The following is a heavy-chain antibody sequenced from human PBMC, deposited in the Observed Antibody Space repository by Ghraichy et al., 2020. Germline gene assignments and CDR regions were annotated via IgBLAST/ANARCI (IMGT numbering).Heavy chain of an antibody. CDR1: GFTFSDHY. CDR2: IRNKANSYTT. D-gene: IGHD1-26*01. CDR3: ARVSGVYWGGDYFDY. Sequence: LSLTCEASGFTFSDHYMDWVRQAPGKGLEWVGRIRNKANSYTTEYAASVKGRFTLSRDDSKNSVYLQMDSLKTDDTAVYYCARVSGVYWGGDYFDYWGQGTPVTVSS. J-gene: IGHJ4*02. V-gene: IGHV3-72*01.